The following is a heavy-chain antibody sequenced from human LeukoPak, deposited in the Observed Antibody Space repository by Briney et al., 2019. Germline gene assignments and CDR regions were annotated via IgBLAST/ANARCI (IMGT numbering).Heavy chain of an antibody. CDR3: AREGRYDSSGINDY. V-gene: IGHV4-61*02. Sequence: SETLSLTCAASGCSISSGSYYWSWIRQPAGKGLEAIGRIYTSGSTNYNPSLKRLATTSVNTSKNQFSLKLSSVTTADPAVYYCAREGRYDSSGINDYWGQGTLVTVSS. J-gene: IGHJ4*02. CDR1: GCSISSGSYY. D-gene: IGHD3-22*01. CDR2: IYTSGST.